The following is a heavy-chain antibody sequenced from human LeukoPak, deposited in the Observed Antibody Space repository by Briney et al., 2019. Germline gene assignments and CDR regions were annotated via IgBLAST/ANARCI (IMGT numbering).Heavy chain of an antibody. CDR2: IKQDGSEK. J-gene: IGHJ4*02. CDR3: ARTTYYDYVWGSLSY. D-gene: IGHD3-16*01. CDR1: GFTFSSYW. V-gene: IGHV3-7*01. Sequence: PGKSLRLSCAASGFTFSSYWMSWVRQAPGKGLEWVANIKQDGSEKYYVDSVKGRFTISRDNAKNSLYLQMNSLRAEDTAVYYCARTTYYDYVWGSLSYWGQGTLVTVSS.